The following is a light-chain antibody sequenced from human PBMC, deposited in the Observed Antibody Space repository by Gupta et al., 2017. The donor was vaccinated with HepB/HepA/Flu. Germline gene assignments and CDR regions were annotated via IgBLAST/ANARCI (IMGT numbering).Light chain of an antibody. Sequence: DIQMTQSPSSLSASVGDSVTITCRASQGVATYLNWYQQKPGQAPKLLIHTSSILQSGVPSRFSGNGYKTEFTLTINSLHPEDSATYYCQQTYSACSFGQGTKLEIK. J-gene: IGKJ2*04. CDR3: QQTYSACS. V-gene: IGKV1-39*01. CDR1: QGVATY. CDR2: TSS.